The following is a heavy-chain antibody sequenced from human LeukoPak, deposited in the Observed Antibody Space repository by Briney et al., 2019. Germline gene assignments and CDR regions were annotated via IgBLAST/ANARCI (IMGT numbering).Heavy chain of an antibody. CDR2: IYYSGST. D-gene: IGHD3-22*01. J-gene: IGHJ5*02. Sequence: SETLSLTCTVSGGSISSYYWSWIRQPPGKGLEWIGYIYYSGSTYYNPSLKSRVTISVDTSKNQFSLKLSSVAAADTAVYYCARLDSSGFYYLGFDPWGQGTLVTVSS. CDR3: ARLDSSGFYYLGFDP. V-gene: IGHV4-59*08. CDR1: GGSISSYY.